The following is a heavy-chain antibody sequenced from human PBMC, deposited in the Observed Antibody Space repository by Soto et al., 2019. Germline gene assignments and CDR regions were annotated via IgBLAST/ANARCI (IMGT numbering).Heavy chain of an antibody. CDR2: ISYDGSNK. D-gene: IGHD1-26*01. V-gene: IGHV3-30-3*01. CDR1: GFTFSSYA. Sequence: QVQLVESGGGVVQPGRSLRLSCAASGFTFSSYAMHWVRQAPGKGLEWVAVISYDGSNKYYAGSVKGRFTISRDNSKNTLYLQMNSLRAEDTAVYYCASTPRGQGELPYCYYGMDVW. CDR3: ASTPRGQGELPYCYYGMDV. J-gene: IGHJ6*01.